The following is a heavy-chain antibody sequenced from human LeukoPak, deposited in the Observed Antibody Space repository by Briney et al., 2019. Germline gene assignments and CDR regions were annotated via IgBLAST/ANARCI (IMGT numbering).Heavy chain of an antibody. D-gene: IGHD1-14*01. CDR1: GGSISSYY. CDR2: VYYSGST. V-gene: IGHV4-59*01. CDR3: ARVPSYDPKPTTFDY. Sequence: SETLSLTCTVSGGSISSYYWSWIRQPPGKGLEWIGYVYYSGSTNYKPSLRSRVIISVDTSKNQFSLKVNSVTAADTAVYYCARVPSYDPKPTTFDYWGQGTLVTVSS. J-gene: IGHJ4*02.